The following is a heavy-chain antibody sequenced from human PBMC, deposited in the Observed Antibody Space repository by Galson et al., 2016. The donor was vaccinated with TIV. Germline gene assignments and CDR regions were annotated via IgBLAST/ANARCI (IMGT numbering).Heavy chain of an antibody. CDR2: INHRGST. CDR3: ASPFPGWDDFWIAYYDAFDV. Sequence: LSLTCEVYGGSFNRYYWTWIRQPPGKGLEWIGQINHRGSTKYNPSLNSRVTISVDTSKNQFSLKMTSMTDADTAGYYCASPFPGWDDFWIAYYDAFDVWGQRTMVTISS. V-gene: IGHV4-34*01. CDR1: GGSFNRYY. D-gene: IGHD3-3*01. J-gene: IGHJ3*01.